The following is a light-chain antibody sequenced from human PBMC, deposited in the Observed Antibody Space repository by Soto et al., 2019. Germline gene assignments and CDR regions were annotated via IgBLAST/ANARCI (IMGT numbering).Light chain of an antibody. V-gene: IGKV1-5*01. J-gene: IGKJ1*01. Sequence: IQLTQSPSTLPASVGXRVTLTCRASQSISNWLAWYQQKPGTAPKLLIYHASILETAVPSRFSGNGSGTEFTLTISSLQPGDFATYYCKQYNSYSFGQGTKVDTK. CDR3: KQYNSYS. CDR1: QSISNW. CDR2: HAS.